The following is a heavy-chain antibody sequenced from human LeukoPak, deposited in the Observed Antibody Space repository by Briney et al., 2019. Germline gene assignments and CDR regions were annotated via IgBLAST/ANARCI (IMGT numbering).Heavy chain of an antibody. J-gene: IGHJ3*02. CDR2: IYYSGST. CDR1: GGSISSYY. V-gene: IGHV4-59*01. D-gene: IGHD1-26*01. CDR3: ARVWVGGGSYAFDI. Sequence: SETLSLTCTVSGGSISSYYWSWIRQTPGKGLEWIGYIYYSGSTNYNPSLKSRVTISVDTSKNQFSLKLSSVTAADTAVYYCARVWVGGGSYAFDIWGQGTMVTVSS.